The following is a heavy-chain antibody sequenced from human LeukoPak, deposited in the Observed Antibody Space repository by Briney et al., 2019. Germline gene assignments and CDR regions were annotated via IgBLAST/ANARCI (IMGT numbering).Heavy chain of an antibody. CDR1: GFTFTSSA. Sequence: ASVKVSCKASGFTFTSSAVQWVRQARGQRLEWIGWIVVGSGNTNYAQKFQERVTITRDMSTSTAYMELSSLRSEDTAVYYCARAYSANIVVVPAAMSYYYYYYMDVWGKGTTVTVSS. J-gene: IGHJ6*03. D-gene: IGHD2-2*01. CDR2: IVVGSGNT. CDR3: ARAYSANIVVVPAAMSYYYYYYMDV. V-gene: IGHV1-58*01.